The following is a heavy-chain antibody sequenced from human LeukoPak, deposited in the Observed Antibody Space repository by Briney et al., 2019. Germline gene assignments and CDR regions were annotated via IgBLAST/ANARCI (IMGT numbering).Heavy chain of an antibody. V-gene: IGHV1-18*01. CDR2: ISAYNGNT. J-gene: IGHJ6*02. CDR3: ARGGYCSGGSCYDIPPGTWYYGMDV. Sequence: GASVKVSCKASGYTFTSYGISWVRQAPGQGLEWMGWISAYNGNTNYAQKLQGRVTMTTDTSTSTAYMELRSLRSDDTAVYYCARGGYCSGGSCYDIPPGTWYYGMDVWGQGTTVTVSS. D-gene: IGHD2-15*01. CDR1: GYTFTSYG.